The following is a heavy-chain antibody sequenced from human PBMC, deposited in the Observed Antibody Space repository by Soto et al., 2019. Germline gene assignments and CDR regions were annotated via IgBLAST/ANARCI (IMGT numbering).Heavy chain of an antibody. D-gene: IGHD6-19*01. Sequence: PGGSLRLSCAASGFTFSSYSMNWVRQAPGKGLEWVSAISGSGGSTYYADSVKGRFTISRDNSKNTLYLQMNSLRAEDTAVYYCATKIAVAGTGFDYWGQGTLVTVSS. CDR1: GFTFSSYS. CDR2: ISGSGGST. J-gene: IGHJ4*02. CDR3: ATKIAVAGTGFDY. V-gene: IGHV3-23*01.